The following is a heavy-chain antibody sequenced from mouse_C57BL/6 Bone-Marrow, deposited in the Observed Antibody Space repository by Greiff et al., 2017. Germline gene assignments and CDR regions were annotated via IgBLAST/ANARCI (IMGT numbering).Heavy chain of an antibody. Sequence: QVQLQQPGAELVRPGTSVKLSCKASGYTFTSYWLHWVKQRPGQGLEWIGVIDPSDSYTNYNQQFKGKATLTVDTSSSTAYMQLSSLTSEDSAVYYCARNYYGSSWNWYFDVWGTGTTVTVAS. CDR1: GYTFTSYW. D-gene: IGHD1-1*01. CDR3: ARNYYGSSWNWYFDV. V-gene: IGHV1-59*01. J-gene: IGHJ1*03. CDR2: IDPSDSYT.